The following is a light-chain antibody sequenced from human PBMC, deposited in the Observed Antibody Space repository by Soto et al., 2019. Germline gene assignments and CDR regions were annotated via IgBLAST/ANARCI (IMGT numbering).Light chain of an antibody. V-gene: IGKV3D-7*01. CDR2: GAS. CDR3: QHDYNLLT. CDR1: QTVSSSP. Sequence: EIVMTQSPATLSVSPGERVPLSCRASQTVSSSPLTWCQQKPGQAPGLLIYGASTRATAIPARFSGSGSGTDFTLTVSSLQPEDFAVYYCQHDYNLLTFGGGTKVDIK. J-gene: IGKJ4*01.